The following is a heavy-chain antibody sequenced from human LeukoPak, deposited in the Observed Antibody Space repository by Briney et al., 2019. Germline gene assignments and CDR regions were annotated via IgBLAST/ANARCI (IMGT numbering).Heavy chain of an antibody. CDR3: ARDEAHPNTYYYGSGSYYARLDI. J-gene: IGHJ3*02. CDR1: GGSLSGYY. D-gene: IGHD3-10*01. V-gene: IGHV4-34*01. CDR2: INHSGST. Sequence: PSETLSLTCAVYGGSLSGYYWSWIRQPPGKGLEWIGEINHSGSTNYNPSLRSRVTISVDTSKNQFSLKLSSVTAAGTAVYYCARDEAHPNTYYYGSGSYYARLDIWGQGTMVTVSS.